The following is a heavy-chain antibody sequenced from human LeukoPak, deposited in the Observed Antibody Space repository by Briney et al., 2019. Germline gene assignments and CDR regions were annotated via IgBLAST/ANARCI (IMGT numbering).Heavy chain of an antibody. CDR3: ARAPKRITIFGVVIGGYFDY. CDR2: IYYSGST. CDR1: GGSIGKSSYY. Sequence: SETLSLTCTVSGGSIGKSSYYWGWIRQPPGKGLEWIGTIYYSGSTYYNPSLKSRVTISVDTSKNQFSLKLSSVTAADTAVYYCARAPKRITIFGVVIGGYFDYWGQGTLVTVSS. D-gene: IGHD3-3*01. J-gene: IGHJ4*02. V-gene: IGHV4-39*07.